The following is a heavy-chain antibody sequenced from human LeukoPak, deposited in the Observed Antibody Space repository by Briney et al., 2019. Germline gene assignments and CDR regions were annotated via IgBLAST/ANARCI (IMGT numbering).Heavy chain of an antibody. D-gene: IGHD3-22*01. CDR3: AGGNFYDSRGHPYHFHF. J-gene: IGHJ4*02. CDR2: IYYSENT. V-gene: IGHV4-59*01. Sequence: SETLSLTCTVSGVSISSYYWNWIRQPPGKGLEWIGYIYYSENTNYNSSLKSRVTISEDTSKNQFSLKLTSVTAADTAVYYCAGGNFYDSRGHPYHFHFWGQGTLVSVSS. CDR1: GVSISSYY.